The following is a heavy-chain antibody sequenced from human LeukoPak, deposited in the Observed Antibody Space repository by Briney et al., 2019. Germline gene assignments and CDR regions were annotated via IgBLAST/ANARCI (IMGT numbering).Heavy chain of an antibody. D-gene: IGHD3-22*01. V-gene: IGHV1-69*05. CDR2: IIPIFGTA. J-gene: IGHJ4*02. Sequence: SVKVSCKASGGTFSSYAISWVRQAPGQGLEWMGGIIPIFGTANYAQKFQGRVTIATDESTSTAYMELSSLRSEDTAVYYCASNNYYDSSGTSLGGFDYWGQGTLVTVSS. CDR1: GGTFSSYA. CDR3: ASNNYYDSSGTSLGGFDY.